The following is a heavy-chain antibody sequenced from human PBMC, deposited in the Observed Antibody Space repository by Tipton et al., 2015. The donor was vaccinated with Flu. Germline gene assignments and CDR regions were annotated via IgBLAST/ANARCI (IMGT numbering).Heavy chain of an antibody. CDR2: ISHTGSA. V-gene: IGHV4-34*01. Sequence: TLSLTCTVSGDSIRSDYYWGWIRQPPGKGLEWIGEISHTGSANYNPSLKSRVTISVDTSKNQFSLKVNSVTAADTAVYYCARRPSGAVEGHYFDSWGQGTLVTVSS. CDR1: GDSIRSDYY. D-gene: IGHD3-10*01. J-gene: IGHJ4*02. CDR3: ARRPSGAVEGHYFDS.